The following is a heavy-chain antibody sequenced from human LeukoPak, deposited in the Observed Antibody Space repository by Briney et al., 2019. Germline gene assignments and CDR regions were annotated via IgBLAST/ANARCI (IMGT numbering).Heavy chain of an antibody. V-gene: IGHV3-23*01. Sequence: GGSLRLSCAASGFTFSNYAMSWVRQAPGKGLEWVSSISASGTTTYYADSVKGRFTISRDNSKNTLFLQMISLRADDTAVYYCATIALAGNGDYWGQGTLVTVSS. J-gene: IGHJ4*02. CDR1: GFTFSNYA. CDR3: ATIALAGNGDY. D-gene: IGHD6-19*01. CDR2: ISASGTTT.